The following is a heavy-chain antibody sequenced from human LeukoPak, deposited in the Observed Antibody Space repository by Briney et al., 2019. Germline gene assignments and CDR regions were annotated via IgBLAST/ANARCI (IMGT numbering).Heavy chain of an antibody. D-gene: IGHD3-10*01. Sequence: SQTLSLTCAISGDSVSSNSAAWNWIRQSPSRGLEWLGRTYYRSKWYNDYAVSVKSRITINPDTSKNQFSLQLNSVTPEDTAVYYCARGGSYYGSGSYYGRVAYFDYWGQGTLVTVSS. CDR2: TYYRSKWYN. J-gene: IGHJ4*02. CDR1: GDSVSSNSAA. CDR3: ARGGSYYGSGSYYGRVAYFDY. V-gene: IGHV6-1*01.